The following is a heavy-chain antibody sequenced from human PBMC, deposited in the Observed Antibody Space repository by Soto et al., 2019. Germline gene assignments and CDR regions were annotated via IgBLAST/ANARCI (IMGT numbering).Heavy chain of an antibody. CDR1: GGTFSSYA. CDR3: APWRRDLTWHWYLDL. J-gene: IGHJ2*01. CDR2: IIPIFGTA. V-gene: IGHV1-69*12. D-gene: IGHD5-12*01. Sequence: QVQLVQSGAEVKKPGSSVKVSCKASGGTFSSYAISWVRQAPGQGLEWMGGIIPIFGTANYAQKFQGRVTITADASTSTAYTELSLLRAEYMAAYYCAPWRRDLTWHWYLDLWGRGTLVTVST.